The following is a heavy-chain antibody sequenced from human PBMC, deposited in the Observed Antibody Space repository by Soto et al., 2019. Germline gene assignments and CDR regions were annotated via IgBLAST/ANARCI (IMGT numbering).Heavy chain of an antibody. CDR2: IYYSGST. D-gene: IGHD3-9*01. J-gene: IGHJ6*02. V-gene: IGHV4-30-4*01. Sequence: PSETLSLTCTVSGGSISSGDYYWSWIRQPPGKGLEWIGYIYYSGSTYYNPSLKSRVTISVDTSKNQFSLKLSSVTAADTAVYYCARDILTGYKRKYYYGMDVGGQGTMVTVSS. CDR3: ARDILTGYKRKYYYGMDV. CDR1: GGSISSGDYY.